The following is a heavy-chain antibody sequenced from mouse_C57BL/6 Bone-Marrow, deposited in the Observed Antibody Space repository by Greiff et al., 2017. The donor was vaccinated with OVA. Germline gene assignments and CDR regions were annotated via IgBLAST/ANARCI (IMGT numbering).Heavy chain of an antibody. J-gene: IGHJ3*01. CDR3: ARGGYDYDGGAWFAY. V-gene: IGHV1-66*01. D-gene: IGHD2-4*01. Sequence: VQLQESGPELVKPGASVKISCKASGYSFTSYYIHWVKQRPGQGLEWIGWIYPGSGNTKYNEKFKGKATLTADTSSSTAYMQLSSLTSEDSAVYYCARGGYDYDGGAWFAYWGQGTLVTVSA. CDR2: IYPGSGNT. CDR1: GYSFTSYY.